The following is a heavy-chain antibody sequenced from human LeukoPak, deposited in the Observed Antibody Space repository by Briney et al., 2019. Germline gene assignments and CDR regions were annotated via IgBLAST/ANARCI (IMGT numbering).Heavy chain of an antibody. CDR3: ARRRITMVRGVSNWFDP. V-gene: IGHV4-34*01. D-gene: IGHD3-10*01. CDR2: ISHSGST. Sequence: SETLSLTCAVYGGSFSGYYWSWIRQPPGKGLEWIGEISHSGSTNYNPSLKSRVTISVDTSKNQFSLKLSSVTAADTAVYYCARRRITMVRGVSNWFDPWGQGTLVTVSS. J-gene: IGHJ5*02. CDR1: GGSFSGYY.